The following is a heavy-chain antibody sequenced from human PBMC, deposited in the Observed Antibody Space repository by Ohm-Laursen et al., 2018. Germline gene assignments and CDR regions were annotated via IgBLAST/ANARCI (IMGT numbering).Heavy chain of an antibody. CDR3: ARGGSRYSSSWDLDY. CDR1: GFTFTSYW. D-gene: IGHD6-13*01. V-gene: IGHV3-7*04. J-gene: IGHJ4*02. Sequence: SLRLSCTAPGFTFTSYWMSWVRQAPGKGLEWVANIKQDGGEKYYVDSVKGRFTISRDNAKNSLSLQMNSLRAEDTAVYYCARGGSRYSSSWDLDYWGQGTLVTVSS. CDR2: IKQDGGEK.